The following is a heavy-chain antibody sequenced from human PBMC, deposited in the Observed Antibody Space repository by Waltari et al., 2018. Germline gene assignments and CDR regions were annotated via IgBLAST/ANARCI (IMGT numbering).Heavy chain of an antibody. J-gene: IGHJ2*01. D-gene: IGHD2-21*01. V-gene: IGHV4-39*07. Sequence: QLQLQASGPGLVKPSETLSLTCTVSGGSIRSSSYYWGWIRQPPGKGLAWIGSIYYSGSTYYNPSLKSRVTISVDTSKNQFSLKLSSVTAADTAVYYCLCFDLWGRGTLVTVSS. CDR3: LCFDL. CDR1: GGSIRSSSYY. CDR2: IYYSGST.